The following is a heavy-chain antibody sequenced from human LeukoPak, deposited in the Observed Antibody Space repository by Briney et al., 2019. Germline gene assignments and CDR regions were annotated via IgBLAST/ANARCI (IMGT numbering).Heavy chain of an antibody. CDR3: AGVNCWNYPF. V-gene: IGHV3-11*04. Sequence: PGGSLRLSCAASGFTFSDYYMTWIRQTPGKGLEWISYISDTARTKSYADSVKGRFTISRDNAKNSLYLQMNSLRVEDTAVYYCAGVNCWNYPFWGQGTLVTVSS. J-gene: IGHJ4*02. D-gene: IGHD1-7*01. CDR2: ISDTARTK. CDR1: GFTFSDYY.